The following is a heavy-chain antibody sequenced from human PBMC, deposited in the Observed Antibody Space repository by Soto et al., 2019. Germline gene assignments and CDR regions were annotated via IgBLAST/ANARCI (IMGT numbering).Heavy chain of an antibody. CDR1: GYTFTSYG. Sequence: ASVKVSCKASGYTFTSYGISWVRQAPGQGLEWMGWISAYNGNTNYAQKNQGRVTMTTDTSTSTAYMELRSLRSDDTAVYYCARVLFYYDSSGYPPDAFDIWGQGTMVTVSS. D-gene: IGHD3-22*01. J-gene: IGHJ3*02. V-gene: IGHV1-18*01. CDR3: ARVLFYYDSSGYPPDAFDI. CDR2: ISAYNGNT.